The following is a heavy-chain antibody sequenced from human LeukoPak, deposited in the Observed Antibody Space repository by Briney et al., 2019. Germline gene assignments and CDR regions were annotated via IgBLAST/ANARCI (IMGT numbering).Heavy chain of an antibody. Sequence: SETLSLTCAVYGGSFSGYYWSWIRQPPGKGLEWIGEINHSGSTNYNPSLKSRVTISVDTSKNQFSLKLSSVTAADTAVYYCARGIPRPPCGGDCYSGSLVYAFDIWGQGTMVTVSS. CDR1: GGSFSGYY. J-gene: IGHJ3*02. D-gene: IGHD2-21*02. V-gene: IGHV4-34*01. CDR2: INHSGST. CDR3: ARGIPRPPCGGDCYSGSLVYAFDI.